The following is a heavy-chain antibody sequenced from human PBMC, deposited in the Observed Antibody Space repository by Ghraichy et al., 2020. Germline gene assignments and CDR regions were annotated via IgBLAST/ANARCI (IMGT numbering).Heavy chain of an antibody. J-gene: IGHJ4*02. CDR1: GGTFSSYA. CDR3: ARSRSSGSYGVGFDY. CDR2: IFPIFVTA. V-gene: IGHV1-69*13. Sequence: SVKVSCKASGGTFSSYAISWVRQAPGQGLEWMGGIFPIFVTANYAQKFQGRVTITADESTSTAYIELSSLRSEDTAVYYCARSRSSGSYGVGFDYWGQGTLVTVSS. D-gene: IGHD1-26*01.